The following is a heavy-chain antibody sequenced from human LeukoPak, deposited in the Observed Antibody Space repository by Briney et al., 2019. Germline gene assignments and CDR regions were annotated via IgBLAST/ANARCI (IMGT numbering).Heavy chain of an antibody. CDR3: AKEVVPPVVVPAATPDY. CDR1: GFTFSSYA. D-gene: IGHD2-2*01. J-gene: IGHJ4*02. Sequence: GGSLRLSCAASGFTFSSYAMHWVRQAPGKGLEWVAVISYDGSDKYYADSVKGRFTISRDNSKDTLYLQMNSLRAEDTAVYYCAKEVVPPVVVPAATPDYWGQGTLVTVSS. CDR2: ISYDGSDK. V-gene: IGHV3-30-3*01.